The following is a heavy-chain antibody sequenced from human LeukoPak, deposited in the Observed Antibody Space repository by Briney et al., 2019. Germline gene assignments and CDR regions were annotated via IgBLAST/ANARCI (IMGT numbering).Heavy chain of an antibody. CDR1: GGSISSYY. Sequence: SETLSLTCTVSGGSISSYYWSWIRQPAGQGLEWIGRIYTSGSTNYNPSLKSRVTMSVDTSKNQFSLKLSSVTAADTAVYYCARDRRQQRYYYYMDVWGKGTTVTISS. CDR3: ARDRRQQRYYYYMDV. CDR2: IYTSGST. D-gene: IGHD6-13*01. V-gene: IGHV4-4*07. J-gene: IGHJ6*03.